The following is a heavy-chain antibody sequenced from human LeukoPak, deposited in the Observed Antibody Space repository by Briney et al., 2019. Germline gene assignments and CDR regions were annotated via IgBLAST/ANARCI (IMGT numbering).Heavy chain of an antibody. V-gene: IGHV3-74*01. CDR1: GFTFSYYW. J-gene: IGHJ4*02. CDR2: INGDGRRI. D-gene: IGHD2/OR15-2a*01. CDR3: ASEPDNMTPIDY. Sequence: GGSLRLSCAASGFTFSYYWMHWVRQAPGKGLVWLSRINGDGRRITYADSVRGRFTISRDNAKNTLYLQMNSLRVDDTAVYYCASEPDNMTPIDYWGQGTLVTVSA.